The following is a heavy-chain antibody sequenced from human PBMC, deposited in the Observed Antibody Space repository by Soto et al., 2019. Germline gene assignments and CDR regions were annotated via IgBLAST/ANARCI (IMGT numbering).Heavy chain of an antibody. J-gene: IGHJ4*02. V-gene: IGHV1-18*01. Sequence: QVQLVQSGDEVKKPGASVKVSCKASGYTFTTYGITWVRQAPGQGLEWMGGISGFNGNTNYAQRFQGRVSMTTDTFTNTAYMELRSLRSDDTAVYYCAREILPASPREFDYWGQGTLVTVSS. D-gene: IGHD2-15*01. CDR3: AREILPASPREFDY. CDR2: ISGFNGNT. CDR1: GYTFTTYG.